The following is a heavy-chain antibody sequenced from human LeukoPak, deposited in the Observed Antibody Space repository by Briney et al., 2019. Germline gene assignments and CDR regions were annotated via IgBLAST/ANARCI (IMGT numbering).Heavy chain of an antibody. CDR3: ARQSRGIAVAGLDC. Sequence: SETLSLTCTVSGGSISSDYWTWIRPPPEERLECMGYIYYNGSTTYNPSLKSRVTISVDTSKNRFPLKLSSVTAADTAVYYCARQSRGIAVAGLDCWGQGTLVTVSS. V-gene: IGHV4-59*08. CDR1: GGSISSDY. D-gene: IGHD6-19*01. J-gene: IGHJ4*02. CDR2: IYYNGST.